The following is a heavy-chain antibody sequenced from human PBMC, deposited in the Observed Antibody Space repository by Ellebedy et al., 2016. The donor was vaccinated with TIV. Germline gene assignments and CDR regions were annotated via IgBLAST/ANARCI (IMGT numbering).Heavy chain of an antibody. J-gene: IGHJ4*02. CDR1: GYTFTSYG. CDR2: MNPNSGNT. Sequence: AASVKVSCKASGYTFTSYGISWARQAPGQGLEWMGWMNPNSGNTGYAQKFQGRVTMTRNTSISTAYMELSSLRSEDTAVYYCARGLESYWLDYWGQGTLVTVSS. V-gene: IGHV1-8*02. D-gene: IGHD3-10*01. CDR3: ARGLESYWLDY.